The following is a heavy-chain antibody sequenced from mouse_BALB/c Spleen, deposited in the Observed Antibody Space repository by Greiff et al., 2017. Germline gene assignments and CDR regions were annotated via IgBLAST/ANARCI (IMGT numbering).Heavy chain of an antibody. Sequence: EVKLMESGGGLVQPGGSRKLSCAASGFTFSSFGMHWVRQAPEKGLEWVAYISSGSSTIYYADTVKGRFTISRDNPKNTLFLQMTSLRSEDTAMYYCARSENGYYLGYWGQGTTLTVSS. J-gene: IGHJ2*01. V-gene: IGHV5-17*02. CDR3: ARSENGYYLGY. CDR2: ISSGSSTI. CDR1: GFTFSSFG. D-gene: IGHD2-2*01.